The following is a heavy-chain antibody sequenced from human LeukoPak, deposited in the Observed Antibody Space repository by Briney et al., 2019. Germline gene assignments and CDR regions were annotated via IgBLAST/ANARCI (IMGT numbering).Heavy chain of an antibody. CDR2: IIGGAGST. CDR3: AKVTRPRISAPIFDY. J-gene: IGHJ4*02. CDR1: GFTFTTYA. Sequence: QAGGSLRLSCAASGFTFTTYAMSWVRQAPGKGLEWVSSIIGGAGSTYYADSLKGRFTISRDISKNTLYLQMNSLRAEDTAVYYCAKVTRPRISAPIFDYWGQGTLVTVSS. V-gene: IGHV3-23*01. D-gene: IGHD6-6*01.